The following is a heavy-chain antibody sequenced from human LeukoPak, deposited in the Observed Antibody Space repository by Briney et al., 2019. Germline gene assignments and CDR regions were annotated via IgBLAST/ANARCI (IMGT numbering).Heavy chain of an antibody. CDR2: ISYDGSNK. CDR1: GFTFGSYA. CDR3: ARGYSYGSGSYYCDY. J-gene: IGHJ4*02. V-gene: IGHV3-30*07. Sequence: GRSLRLSCVASGFTFGSYAMHWVRQAPGKGLEWVALISYDGSNKYYADTVKGRFTISRDNSKNTLYLQMNSLRAEDTAVYYCARGYSYGSGSYYCDYWGQGTLVTVSS. D-gene: IGHD3-10*01.